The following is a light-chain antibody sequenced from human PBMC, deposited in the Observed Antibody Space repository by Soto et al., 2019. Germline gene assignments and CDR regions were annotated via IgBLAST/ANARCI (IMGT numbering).Light chain of an antibody. CDR3: QQRSDWPWT. CDR2: GAS. CDR1: QSVSSN. J-gene: IGKJ1*01. Sequence: EIVMAQSPATLSVSPGERATLSCRASQSVSSNLAWYQQKPGQAPRLLIYGASNRATGIPARFSGGGSGTDFTLTISSLEPEDFAVYYCQQRSDWPWTFGQGTKWIS. V-gene: IGKV3-11*01.